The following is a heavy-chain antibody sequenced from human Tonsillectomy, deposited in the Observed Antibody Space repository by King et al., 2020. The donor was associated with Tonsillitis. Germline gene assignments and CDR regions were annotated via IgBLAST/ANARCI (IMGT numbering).Heavy chain of an antibody. CDR1: GFTFITYG. D-gene: IGHD3-22*01. CDR3: AKYLTYYYDSSGLSPVDY. CDR2: IRYDGSNK. J-gene: IGHJ4*02. V-gene: IGHV3-30*02. Sequence: VQLVESGGGVVQPGGSLRLSCAASGFTFITYGMHWVRQAPGKGLEWVAFIRYDGSNKYYADSVKGRFTISRDNSKNTLYLKMNSLRAEDTAVYYCAKYLTYYYDSSGLSPVDYWGQGTLVTVSS.